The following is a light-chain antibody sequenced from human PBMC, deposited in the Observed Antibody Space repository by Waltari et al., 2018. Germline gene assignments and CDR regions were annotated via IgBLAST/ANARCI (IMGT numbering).Light chain of an antibody. J-gene: IGKJ5*01. Sequence: AIRMTQSPSSLSASTGDRVTITCRASQGISSYLAWYQQKPGKAPNVLIYDASTLQSGVPSRFSGSGSGTDFTLTISCLQSEDFATYYCQQYYSYPPITFGQGTRLEIK. CDR3: QQYYSYPPIT. CDR2: DAS. CDR1: QGISSY. V-gene: IGKV1-8*01.